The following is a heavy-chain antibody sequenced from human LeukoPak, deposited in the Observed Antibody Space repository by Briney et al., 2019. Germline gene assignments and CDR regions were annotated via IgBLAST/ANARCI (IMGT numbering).Heavy chain of an antibody. D-gene: IGHD2-15*01. J-gene: IGHJ6*02. CDR2: IWYDGSDK. CDR3: ARIGCSGGNRRAYSYYAMDV. Sequence: PGGSLRLSCAASGFTFTDYGMNWVRQAPGKGLEWVAVIWYDGSDKYYVDSVKGRFTISRDNSKYTLYLQMNSLRADDTAVYFCARIGCSGGNRRAYSYYAMDVWGQGTTVTVSS. CDR1: GFTFTDYG. V-gene: IGHV3-33*01.